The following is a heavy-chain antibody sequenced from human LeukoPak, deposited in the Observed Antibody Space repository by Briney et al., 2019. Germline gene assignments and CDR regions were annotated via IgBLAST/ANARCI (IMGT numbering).Heavy chain of an antibody. CDR2: INPTGGST. CDR3: ARGPDSSGYHLQH. CDR1: GYTFTPYF. D-gene: IGHD3-22*01. V-gene: IGHV1-46*01. J-gene: IGHJ1*01. Sequence: ASVKVSCKASGYTFTPYFIHWVRQAPGQGLEWMGIINPTGGSTTYAQKFQGRVTVTRDMSTSTVYMELSSLTSEDTAVYYCARGPDSSGYHLQHWGQGTLVTVSS.